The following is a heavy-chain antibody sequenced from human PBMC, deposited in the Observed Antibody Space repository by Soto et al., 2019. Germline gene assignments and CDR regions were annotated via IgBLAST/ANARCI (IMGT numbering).Heavy chain of an antibody. D-gene: IGHD6-19*01. CDR2: IYYSGST. CDR3: AIVYSRGWYYFDY. J-gene: IGHJ4*02. CDR1: GGSISSYY. Sequence: PSETLSLTCTVSGGSISSYYWSWIRQPPGKGLEWIGYIYYSGSTNYNPSLKSRVTISVDTSKNQFSLKLSSVTAADTAVYYCAIVYSRGWYYFDYWGPGILLSVST. V-gene: IGHV4-59*01.